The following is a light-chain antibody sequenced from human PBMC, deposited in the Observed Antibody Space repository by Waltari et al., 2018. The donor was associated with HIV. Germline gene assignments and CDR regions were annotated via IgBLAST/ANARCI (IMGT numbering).Light chain of an antibody. Sequence: QSMLTQPPSASGTPGQRVTISSSGSSSNIRSNIVNWYQLLPGTAPKLLIYSSKQRPSGVPDRISGSKSGTSASLAISGLQSEDEADYYCATWDDTLNGYVFGTGTKVTVL. J-gene: IGLJ1*01. CDR2: SSK. V-gene: IGLV1-44*01. CDR3: ATWDDTLNGYV. CDR1: SSNIRSNI.